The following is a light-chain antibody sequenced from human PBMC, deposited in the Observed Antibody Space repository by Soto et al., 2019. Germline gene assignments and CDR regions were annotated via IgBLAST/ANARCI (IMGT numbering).Light chain of an antibody. CDR2: GAS. J-gene: IGKJ2*01. V-gene: IGKV4-1*01. CDR1: QSVLHSPSNENR. Sequence: DIEMSQSPDSLAVSLGERATIDCKSSQSVLHSPSNENRLVWYQQKPGQPPKLLIYGASTRESGVPDRFSGSGSGTHFTLTITSLQAEDVAVYYCQQHYSIPYTFGQGTKLEIK. CDR3: QQHYSIPYT.